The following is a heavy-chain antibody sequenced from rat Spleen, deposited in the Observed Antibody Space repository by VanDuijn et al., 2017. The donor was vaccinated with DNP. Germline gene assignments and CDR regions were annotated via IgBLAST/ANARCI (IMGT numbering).Heavy chain of an antibody. Sequence: EVQLVESGGGLVQPGRSLKLSCAASGFTFSNYDMAWVRQAPTKGLEWVASISTSGGSTYYRDSVKGRFTISRDNGKSTLYLQMDSLRSEDTATYYCATQVHNSGSSWGQGVMVTVSS. V-gene: IGHV5-25*01. J-gene: IGHJ2*01. CDR3: ATQVHNSGSS. D-gene: IGHD4-3*01. CDR2: ISTSGGST. CDR1: GFTFSNYD.